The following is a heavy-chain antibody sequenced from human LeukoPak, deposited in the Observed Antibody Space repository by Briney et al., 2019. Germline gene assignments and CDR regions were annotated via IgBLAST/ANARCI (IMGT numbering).Heavy chain of an antibody. CDR2: ISHSGST. Sequence: PSETLSLTCAVYGGSFSGYYWSWIRQPPGKGLEWIGEISHSGSTNYNPYLKSRVTISVDTSKNQFSLKLSSVTAADTAVYYCARGPSSAYCGADGCGYYYYGMDVWGQGTTVTVSS. V-gene: IGHV4-34*01. CDR3: ARGPSSAYCGADGCGYYYYGMDV. CDR1: GGSFSGYY. D-gene: IGHD2-21*01. J-gene: IGHJ6*02.